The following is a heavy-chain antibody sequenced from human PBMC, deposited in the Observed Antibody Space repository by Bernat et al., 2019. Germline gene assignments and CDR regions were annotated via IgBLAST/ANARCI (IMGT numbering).Heavy chain of an antibody. V-gene: IGHV5-51*01. Sequence: EVQLVQSGAEVKKPGESLKISCKGSGYSFTTHWIGWVRQMPGKGLELMGIIYPGDSDTRYSPSFQGQVTISADKSINTAYLQWSSLKASDTAMYYCARQEDLVATVTGCLDYWGQGTLVTVSS. CDR2: IYPGDSDT. D-gene: IGHD5-12*01. CDR3: ARQEDLVATVTGCLDY. J-gene: IGHJ4*02. CDR1: GYSFTTHW.